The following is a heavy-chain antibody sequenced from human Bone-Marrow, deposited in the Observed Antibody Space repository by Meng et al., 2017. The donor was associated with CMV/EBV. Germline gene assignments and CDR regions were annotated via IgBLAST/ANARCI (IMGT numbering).Heavy chain of an antibody. V-gene: IGHV4-34*01. CDR1: GGSFSGYY. CDR2: INHSGST. CDR3: ARGVTTYYFDY. Sequence: ESLKISCAVYGGSFSGYYWSWIRQPPGKGLEWIGEINHSGSTNYNPSLKSRVTISVDTSKNQFSLKLSSVTAADTAVYYCARGVTTYYFDYWGQGTLVTVSS. J-gene: IGHJ4*02. D-gene: IGHD4-17*01.